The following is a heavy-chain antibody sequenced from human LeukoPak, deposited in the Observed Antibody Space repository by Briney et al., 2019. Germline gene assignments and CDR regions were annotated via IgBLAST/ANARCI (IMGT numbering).Heavy chain of an antibody. CDR1: GFTFSSYS. J-gene: IGHJ4*02. CDR3: ARIEMATGQDY. CDR2: ISSSSSYI. V-gene: IGHV3-21*01. Sequence: GGSLRLSCAAFGFTFSSYSMNWVRQAPGKGLEWVSSISSSSSYIYYADSVKGRFTISRDNAKNSLYLQMNSLRAEDTAVYYCARIEMATGQDYWGQGTLVTVSS. D-gene: IGHD5-24*01.